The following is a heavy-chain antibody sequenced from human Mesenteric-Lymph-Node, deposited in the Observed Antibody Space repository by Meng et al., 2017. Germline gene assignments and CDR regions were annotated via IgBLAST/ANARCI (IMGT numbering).Heavy chain of an antibody. V-gene: IGHV3-33*06. J-gene: IGHJ4*02. CDR3: AKLRSWFGELDY. CDR1: GFTFSDYG. CDR2: IWYDGGNK. Sequence: GESLKISCAASGFTFSDYGMHWVRQAPGKGLEWVAVIWYDGGNKYYADSVKGRFTISRDNSKNTLYLQMNSLRAEDTAVYYCAKLRSWFGELDYWGQGTLVTVSS. D-gene: IGHD3-10*01.